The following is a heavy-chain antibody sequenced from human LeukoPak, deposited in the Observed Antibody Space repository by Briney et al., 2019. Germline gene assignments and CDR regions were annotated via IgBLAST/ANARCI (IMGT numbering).Heavy chain of an antibody. CDR2: ISAYNGNT. Sequence: ASVKVSCKASGHTFTSYGISWVRQAPGQGLEWMGWISAYNGNTNYAQKLQGRVTMTTDTSTSTAYMELRSLRSDDTAVYYCARDRHRTYSSGWQTHFDYWDQGTLVTVSS. D-gene: IGHD6-19*01. CDR1: GHTFTSYG. V-gene: IGHV1-18*04. CDR3: ARDRHRTYSSGWQTHFDY. J-gene: IGHJ4*02.